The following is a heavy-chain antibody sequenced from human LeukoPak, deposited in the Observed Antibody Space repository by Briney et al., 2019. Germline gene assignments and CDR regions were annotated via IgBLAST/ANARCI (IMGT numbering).Heavy chain of an antibody. CDR1: GGSISSSSYY. J-gene: IGHJ4*02. D-gene: IGHD3-22*01. V-gene: IGHV4-39*01. Sequence: SETLSLTCTVSGGSISSSSYYWGWIRQPPGKGLEWIGSIYYSGSTYYNPSLKSRVTISVDTSKNQFSLKLSSVTAADTAVYYCASPVVITTWKVHLGSGLYFDYWGQGTLVTVSS. CDR3: ASPVVITTWKVHLGSGLYFDY. CDR2: IYYSGST.